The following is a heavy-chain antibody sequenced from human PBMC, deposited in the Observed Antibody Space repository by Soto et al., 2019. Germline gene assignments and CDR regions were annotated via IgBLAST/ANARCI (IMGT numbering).Heavy chain of an antibody. CDR2: ISASSNYI. D-gene: IGHD5-18*01. J-gene: IGHJ3*02. CDR1: GFTFNSYS. Sequence: EVQLVESGGGLVKPGGSLRLSCAASGFTFNSYSMNWVRQAPGKGLEWVSSISASSNYIYYADSVKGRFSISRDNAKKSLFLQMNSLRAEDTAVYYCEREGYNYDIDAFDIWGQGTMVTVSS. V-gene: IGHV3-21*01. CDR3: EREGYNYDIDAFDI.